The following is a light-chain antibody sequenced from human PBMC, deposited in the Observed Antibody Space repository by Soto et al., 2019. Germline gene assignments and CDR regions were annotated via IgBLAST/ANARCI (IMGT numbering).Light chain of an antibody. Sequence: DIQMTQSPSSLSASVGDRITITCRASQSISNYLNWYQHKPGKAPKLLIYAASSLQSGVPSRFSGSGSGTDLTLTISSLQPEDFATYYCQQSYDTPRTFGQGTKVEIK. V-gene: IGKV1-39*01. CDR2: AAS. J-gene: IGKJ1*01. CDR3: QQSYDTPRT. CDR1: QSISNY.